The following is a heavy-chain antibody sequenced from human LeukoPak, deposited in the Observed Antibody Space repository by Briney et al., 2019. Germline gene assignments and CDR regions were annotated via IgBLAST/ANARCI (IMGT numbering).Heavy chain of an antibody. D-gene: IGHD2-2*01. CDR3: ARDSGQVVPAATFDY. J-gene: IGHJ4*02. Sequence: PGGSLRLSCAASGFTFSNYAMHWVRQPPGKGLEWVAVISHDGSNKNYADSVKGRFTISGDSSKNTLYLQMNSLRVEDTAVYYCARDSGQVVPAATFDYWGQGTLVTVSS. V-gene: IGHV3-30-3*01. CDR1: GFTFSNYA. CDR2: ISHDGSNK.